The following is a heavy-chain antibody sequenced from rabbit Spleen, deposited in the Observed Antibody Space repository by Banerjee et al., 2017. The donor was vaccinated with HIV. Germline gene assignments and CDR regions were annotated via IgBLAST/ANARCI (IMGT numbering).Heavy chain of an antibody. CDR2: IEPIFGNT. CDR3: ARDAGSGDYIDGYFSL. CDR1: GFDFSNYG. Sequence: QEQLVESGGGLVQPGGSLKLSCKASGFDFSNYGVTWVRQAPGKGLEWIGYIEPIFGNTYYANWVNGRFTISKTSSTTVTLQMTSLTVADTATYFCARDAGSGDYIDGYFSLWGPGTLVTVS. J-gene: IGHJ4*01. D-gene: IGHD8-1*01. V-gene: IGHV1S39*01.